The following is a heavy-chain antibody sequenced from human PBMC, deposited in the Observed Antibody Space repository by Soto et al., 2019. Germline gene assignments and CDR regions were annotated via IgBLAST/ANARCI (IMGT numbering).Heavy chain of an antibody. V-gene: IGHV4-39*01. Sequence: QLQLQESGPGLVKPSETLSLTCTVSGGSVSSGTYYWGWIRPPPGKGLEWIGSIDYSVNTYYIPSLKSRVTISVDTSKNQFSLKLTSVTAADTAVYYCARLDSGFGATMDVWGQGTTVTVSS. D-gene: IGHD3-10*01. J-gene: IGHJ6*02. CDR1: GGSVSSGTYY. CDR3: ARLDSGFGATMDV. CDR2: IDYSVNT.